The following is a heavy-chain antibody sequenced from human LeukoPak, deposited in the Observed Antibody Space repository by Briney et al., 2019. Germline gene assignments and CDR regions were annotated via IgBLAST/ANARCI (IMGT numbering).Heavy chain of an antibody. CDR1: GFTVSSNY. V-gene: IGHV3-66*01. Sequence: GGSLRLSCAASGFTVSSNYMSWVRQAPGKGLEWVSVIYSGGSTYYADSVKGRFTISRDNSKNKLYLQMNSLRAADPAVYYCARDGMIDDAFDIWGQGTMVTVSS. J-gene: IGHJ3*02. D-gene: IGHD3-22*01. CDR2: IYSGGST. CDR3: ARDGMIDDAFDI.